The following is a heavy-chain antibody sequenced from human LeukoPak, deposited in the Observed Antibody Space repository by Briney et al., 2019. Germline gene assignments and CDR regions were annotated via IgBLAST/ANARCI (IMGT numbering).Heavy chain of an antibody. J-gene: IGHJ4*02. Sequence: GGSLRLSCAASGFTFSSYAIHWVRQAPGKGLEWVALISYDGSNKYYGETVKGRFTISRDQSKNTLYLQMNSLRTEDTAVYYCARDPYCSGGSCYSGWNYFDYWGQGTLVTVSS. CDR1: GFTFSSYA. V-gene: IGHV3-30*04. CDR3: ARDPYCSGGSCYSGWNYFDY. CDR2: ISYDGSNK. D-gene: IGHD2-15*01.